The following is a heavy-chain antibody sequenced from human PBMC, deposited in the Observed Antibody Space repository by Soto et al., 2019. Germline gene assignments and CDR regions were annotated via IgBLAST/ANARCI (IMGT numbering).Heavy chain of an antibody. J-gene: IGHJ4*02. D-gene: IGHD4-17*01. Sequence: QVQLVESGGGVVQPGRSLRLSCAASGFTFSNYGMHWVRQAPGKGLEWVAVISYHGSDKYYADSMKGRFTISRDNSKNTLYLQMDSLRAKDTAVYYCAKDHLTTTVTTVGYWGQGTLVTVSS. V-gene: IGHV3-30*18. CDR3: AKDHLTTTVTTVGY. CDR1: GFTFSNYG. CDR2: ISYHGSDK.